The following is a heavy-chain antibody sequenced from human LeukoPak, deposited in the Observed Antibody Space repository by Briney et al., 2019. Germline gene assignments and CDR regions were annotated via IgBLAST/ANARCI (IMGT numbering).Heavy chain of an antibody. V-gene: IGHV4-59*08. Sequence: PSETLSLTCTVSGGSISSYYWSWIRQPPGGGLEWIGYIYYSGSTNYNPSLKSRVTISIDTSKNQFSLKLSSVTAADTAVYYCARGRWLQLARYIDYWGQGTLVTVSS. CDR2: IYYSGST. CDR1: GGSISSYY. CDR3: ARGRWLQLARYIDY. J-gene: IGHJ4*02. D-gene: IGHD5-24*01.